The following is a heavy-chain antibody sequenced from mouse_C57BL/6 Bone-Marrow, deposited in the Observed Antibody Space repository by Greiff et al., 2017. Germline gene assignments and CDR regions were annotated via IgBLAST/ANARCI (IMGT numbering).Heavy chain of an antibody. D-gene: IGHD3-1*01. V-gene: IGHV1-80*01. J-gene: IGHJ3*01. CDR2: IYPGDGDT. Sequence: HVQLQQPGAELVKPGASVKISCKASGYAFSSYWMNWVKQRPGKGLEWIGQIYPGDGDTNYNGKFKGKATLTADKSSSTAYMQLRSLPSEDSAVXVCARSGFRRPWFAYWGQGTLVTVSA. CDR1: GYAFSSYW. CDR3: ARSGFRRPWFAY.